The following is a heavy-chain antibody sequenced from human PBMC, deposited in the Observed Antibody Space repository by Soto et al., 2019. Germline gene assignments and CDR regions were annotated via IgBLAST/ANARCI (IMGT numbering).Heavy chain of an antibody. V-gene: IGHV3-33*08. Sequence: QVQLVESGGGVVQPGGSLRLSCTTSGFTFNTYGMHWVHQAPGKGLEWVAMIWYDGSNKYYADSVKGRFTISRDNSKNTLYLQMNSLRAEDTALYYCARADCTGAYCYSWPFNYGVDVWGQGTTVTVSS. J-gene: IGHJ6*02. CDR1: GFTFNTYG. CDR3: ARADCTGAYCYSWPFNYGVDV. D-gene: IGHD2-15*01. CDR2: IWYDGSNK.